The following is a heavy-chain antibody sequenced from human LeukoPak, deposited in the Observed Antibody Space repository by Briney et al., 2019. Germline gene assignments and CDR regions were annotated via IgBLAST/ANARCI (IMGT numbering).Heavy chain of an antibody. CDR1: GFTVSSSY. D-gene: IGHD4-17*01. Sequence: PGGSLRLSCAASGFTVSSSYMSWVRHAPGKGLEWGSDIYSDGTTYYADSVKGRFTISRDNSKNTLYLQMNILRAEDTAVYYCARDLITVTGGGWGQGTLVTVSS. J-gene: IGHJ4*02. CDR3: ARDLITVTGGG. CDR2: IYSDGTT. V-gene: IGHV3-66*01.